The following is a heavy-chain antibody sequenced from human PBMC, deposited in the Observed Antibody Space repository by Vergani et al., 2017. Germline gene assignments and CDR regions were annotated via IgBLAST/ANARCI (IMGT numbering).Heavy chain of an antibody. CDR3: ARMDGLRFLETNWFDP. D-gene: IGHD3-3*01. Sequence: QVTLRESGPALVKPTQTLTLTCTFSGFSLSTSGMCVSWIRQPPGKALEWLAHIFSNDEKSYSTSLKSRLTISKDTSKSQVVLTMTNMDPVDTATYYCARMDGLRFLETNWFDPWGQGTLVTVSS. CDR2: IFSNDEK. J-gene: IGHJ5*02. CDR1: GFSLSTSGMC. V-gene: IGHV2-26*01.